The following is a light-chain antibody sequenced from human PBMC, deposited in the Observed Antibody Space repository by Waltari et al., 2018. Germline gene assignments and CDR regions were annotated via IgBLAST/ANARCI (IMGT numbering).Light chain of an antibody. Sequence: EVVMTQSPATLSVSPGERATLSCRASHRVKTNLAWYQQKPGQAPRLVIFDASTRATGIPARFSGSGSGTEFTLTISSLQSEDSAVYYCQQYNNWPTWTFGQGAKVEIK. CDR2: DAS. CDR1: HRVKTN. CDR3: QQYNNWPTWT. V-gene: IGKV3-15*01. J-gene: IGKJ1*01.